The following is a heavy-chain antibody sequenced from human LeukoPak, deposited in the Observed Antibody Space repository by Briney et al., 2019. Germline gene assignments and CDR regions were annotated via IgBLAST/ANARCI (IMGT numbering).Heavy chain of an antibody. CDR1: GYTFTSYY. J-gene: IGHJ6*03. CDR2: INPNRGST. Sequence: ASVKVSCKASGYTFTSYYMYWVRQAPGQGLEWMGIINPNRGSTSYAQKFQGRVTMTRDMSTSTVYMELSSLRSEDTAVYYCARDRPDIVLMVYAGDYYYYYMDVWGKGTTVTVSS. D-gene: IGHD2-8*01. CDR3: ARDRPDIVLMVYAGDYYYYYMDV. V-gene: IGHV1-46*01.